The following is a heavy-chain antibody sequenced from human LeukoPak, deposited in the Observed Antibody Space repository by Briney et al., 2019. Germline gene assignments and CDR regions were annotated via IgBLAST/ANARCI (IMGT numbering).Heavy chain of an antibody. CDR2: INSDGSST. V-gene: IGHV3-74*01. CDR1: GFTLSTYW. CDR3: VAGSSTL. J-gene: IGHJ4*02. Sequence: GGSLRLSCAASGFTLSTYWMHWVRQVPGKGLVWVSRINSDGSSTTYADSVKGRFTISRDNAKNTLYLQMNSLRVEDTAVYNCVAGSSTLRGQGTLVTVSS. D-gene: IGHD3-10*01.